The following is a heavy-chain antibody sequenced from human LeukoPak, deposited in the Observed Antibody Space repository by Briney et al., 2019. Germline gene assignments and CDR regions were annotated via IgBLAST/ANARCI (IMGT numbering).Heavy chain of an antibody. Sequence: GASVKVSCRASGGTFSSYAISWVRQAPGQGLEWMGGIIPIFGTANYAQTFQGRVTFTADESTRPAYRELSRLTSEDTAVYYCARGVKKTATRSGAAFDIWGQGKIVPVSS. J-gene: IGHJ3*02. V-gene: IGHV1-69*13. CDR3: ARGVKKTATRSGAAFDI. CDR1: GGTFSSYA. D-gene: IGHD5-24*01. CDR2: IIPIFGTA.